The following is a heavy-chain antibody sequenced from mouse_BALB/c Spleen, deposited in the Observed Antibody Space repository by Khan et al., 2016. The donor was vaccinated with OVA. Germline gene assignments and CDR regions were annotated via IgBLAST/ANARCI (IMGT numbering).Heavy chain of an antibody. CDR3: ASGGSNRYFDD. V-gene: IGHV9-1*02. D-gene: IGHD6-1*01. J-gene: IGHJ1*01. CDR1: AYTFTNYG. Sequence: QIQLVQSGPELKKPGETVKISCKASAYTFTNYGMNWVKQAPGQGVKWMGWINTYTGEPTYPDDFKGRFAFSLETSASTAYLQINNLKNDDMSKYFSASGGSNRYFDDWGAGTTVTVSS. CDR2: INTYTGEP.